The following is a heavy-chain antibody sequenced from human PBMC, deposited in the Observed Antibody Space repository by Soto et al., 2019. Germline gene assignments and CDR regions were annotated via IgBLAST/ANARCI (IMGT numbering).Heavy chain of an antibody. D-gene: IGHD1-26*01. V-gene: IGHV1-46*01. Sequence: ASVKVSCKASGYTFTSYYMHWVREAPGQGLEWMGIINPSGGSTSYARKFQGRVTMTRDTATGTVYMELSSLRSEDTAVYYCARDRGSVGATTWPAFDYWGQGTLVTVSS. J-gene: IGHJ4*02. CDR3: ARDRGSVGATTWPAFDY. CDR1: GYTFTSYY. CDR2: INPSGGST.